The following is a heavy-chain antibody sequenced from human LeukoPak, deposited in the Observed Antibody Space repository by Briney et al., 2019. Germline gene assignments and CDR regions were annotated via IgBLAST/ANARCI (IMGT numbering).Heavy chain of an antibody. D-gene: IGHD1-20*01. CDR3: ARDRDNWND. CDR2: IYYSGST. J-gene: IGHJ4*02. CDR1: GGSISSYY. Sequence: SETLSLTCTVSGGSISSYYWSWIRQPPGKGLEWIGYIYYSGSTNYNPSLKSRVTISVDTSKNQFSLKLSSVTAADTAMYYCARDRDNWNDWGQGTLVTVSS. V-gene: IGHV4-59*01.